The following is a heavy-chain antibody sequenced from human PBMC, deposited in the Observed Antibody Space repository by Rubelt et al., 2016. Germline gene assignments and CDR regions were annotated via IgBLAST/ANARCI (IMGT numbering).Heavy chain of an antibody. J-gene: IGHJ4*02. Sequence: EVQLVESGGGLVKPGGSLRLSCAASGFTFSSYSMNWVRQAPGKGLEWVSYITSSSDIIHYADSLKGRLTSSRDNAKKSLYLEMNSLRVEDTAVYYCASDRVGWGQGTLVTVSS. CDR3: ASDRVG. D-gene: IGHD2-2*01. CDR2: ITSSSDII. CDR1: GFTFSSYS. V-gene: IGHV3-21*05.